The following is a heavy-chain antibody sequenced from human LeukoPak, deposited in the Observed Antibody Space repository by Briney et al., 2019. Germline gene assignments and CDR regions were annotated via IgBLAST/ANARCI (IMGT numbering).Heavy chain of an antibody. CDR2: IKQSENT. V-gene: IGHV4-34*01. CDR1: GGSFSGYY. J-gene: IGHJ4*02. D-gene: IGHD5-24*01. CDR3: AREGLRNAYNPLGY. Sequence: SSETLSLTCAVYGGSFSGYYWTWIRQPPGKGLEWIGEIKQSENTNYNPSLKSRVTISIDPSKNQISLKLNSVTAADTAVYFCAREGLRNAYNPLGYWGQGTLVTVSS.